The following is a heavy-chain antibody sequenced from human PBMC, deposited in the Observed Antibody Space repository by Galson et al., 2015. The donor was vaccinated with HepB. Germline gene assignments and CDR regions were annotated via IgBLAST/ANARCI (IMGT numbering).Heavy chain of an antibody. D-gene: IGHD5-18*01. CDR3: ARDPLDLGIQLWGRGFDP. CDR2: IYYSGST. Sequence: SEPLSLTCTVSGGSVSSGSYYWSWLRQPPGKGLEWIGYIYYSGSTNYNPSLKSRVTISVDTSKNQFSLKLSSVTAADTAVYYCARDPLDLGIQLWGRGFDPWGQGTLVTVSS. V-gene: IGHV4-61*01. CDR1: GGSVSSGSYY. J-gene: IGHJ5*02.